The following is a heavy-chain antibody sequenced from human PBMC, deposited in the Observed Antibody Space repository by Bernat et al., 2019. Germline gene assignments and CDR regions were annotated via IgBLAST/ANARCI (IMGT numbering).Heavy chain of an antibody. CDR2: IWYDGSNK. V-gene: IGHV3-33*01. CDR1: GFTFSSYG. Sequence: QVQLVESGGGVVQPGRSLRLSCAASGFTFSSYGMHWVRQAPGKGLEWVAVIWYDGSNKYYADSVKGRFTISRDNSKNTLYLQMNSLRAEDTAVYYCAREVEEDFWGGYKGMDVWGQGTTVTVSS. D-gene: IGHD3-3*01. J-gene: IGHJ6*02. CDR3: AREVEEDFWGGYKGMDV.